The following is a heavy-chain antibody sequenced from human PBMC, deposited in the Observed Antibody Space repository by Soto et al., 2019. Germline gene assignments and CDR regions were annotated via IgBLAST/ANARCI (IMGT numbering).Heavy chain of an antibody. Sequence: GGSLRLSCAASGFTFSSYGMHWVRQAPGKGLEWVAVISYDGSNKYYADSVKGRFTVSRDNSKNTLYLQMNSLRAEDTAVYYCAKDFGVVDAFDIWGQGTMVTVSS. J-gene: IGHJ3*02. CDR1: GFTFSSYG. CDR2: ISYDGSNK. D-gene: IGHD3-3*01. V-gene: IGHV3-30*18. CDR3: AKDFGVVDAFDI.